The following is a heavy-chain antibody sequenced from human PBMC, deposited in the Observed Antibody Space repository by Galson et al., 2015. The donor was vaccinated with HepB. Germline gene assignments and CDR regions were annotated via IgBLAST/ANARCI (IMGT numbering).Heavy chain of an antibody. CDR2: IKTKADGETT. J-gene: IGHJ4*02. Sequence: SLRLSCAGSGFKVYKVWMNWFRQAPGKGLEWVGRIKTKADGETTDYAAPVKDRFAISRDDSTKTVYLQLNSLKTEDTAIYYCSKDADFWGQGTLVTVSS. V-gene: IGHV3-15*01. CDR1: GFKVYKVW. CDR3: SKDADF.